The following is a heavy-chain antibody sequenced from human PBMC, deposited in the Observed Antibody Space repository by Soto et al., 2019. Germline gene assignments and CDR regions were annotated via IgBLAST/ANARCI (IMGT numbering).Heavy chain of an antibody. CDR1: GGSISSSSYY. CDR3: ARRALGELIEYTDGFDY. D-gene: IGHD3-16*01. J-gene: IGHJ4*02. Sequence: SETLSLTCTVSGGSISSSSYYWGWIRQPPGKGLEWIGSIYYSGSTYYNPSLKSRVTISVDTSRNQFSLKLSSVTAADTAVYYCARRALGELIEYTDGFDYWGQGTLVTVSS. CDR2: IYYSGST. V-gene: IGHV4-39*01.